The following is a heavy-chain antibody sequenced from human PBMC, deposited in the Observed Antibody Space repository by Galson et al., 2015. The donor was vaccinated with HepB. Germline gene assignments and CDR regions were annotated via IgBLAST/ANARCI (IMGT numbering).Heavy chain of an antibody. CDR3: ARLKHEVGAMWYFDY. D-gene: IGHD1-26*01. CDR2: IYYSGST. V-gene: IGHV4-39*01. CDR1: GGSISSSSYY. Sequence: ETLSLTCTVSGGSISSSSYYRGWIRQPPGKGLEWIGSIYYSGSTYYNPSLKSRVTISVDTSKNQFSLKLSSVTAADTAVYYCARLKHEVGAMWYFDYWGQGTLVTVSS. J-gene: IGHJ4*02.